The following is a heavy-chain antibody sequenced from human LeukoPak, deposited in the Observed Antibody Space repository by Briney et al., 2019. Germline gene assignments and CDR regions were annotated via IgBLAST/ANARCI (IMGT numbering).Heavy chain of an antibody. CDR2: ILPIFGTA. CDR3: ASGKAVAGPYYFDY. CDR1: GGSSSSHA. V-gene: IGHV1-69*13. J-gene: IGHJ4*02. Sequence: ASVKVSCKASGGSSSSHAISWVRQAPGQGLELMGGILPIFGTANYAQKFQGRVTITADESTSTAYMELSSLRSEDTTVYYCASGKAVAGPYYFDYWGQGTLVTVSS. D-gene: IGHD6-19*01.